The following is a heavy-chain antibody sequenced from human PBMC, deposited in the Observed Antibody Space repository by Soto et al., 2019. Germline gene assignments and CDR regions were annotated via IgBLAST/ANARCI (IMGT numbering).Heavy chain of an antibody. CDR1: GYTFTSYD. D-gene: IGHD3-3*01. J-gene: IGHJ6*03. Sequence: GASVKVSCKASGYTFTSYDINWVRQATGQGLEWMGWMNPNSGNTGYAQKFQGRVTMTRNTSISTAYMELSSLRSEDTAVYYCARGPVLRFLEWLSSQPQYYYYYYMDVWGKGTTVTVSS. V-gene: IGHV1-8*01. CDR2: MNPNSGNT. CDR3: ARGPVLRFLEWLSSQPQYYYYYYMDV.